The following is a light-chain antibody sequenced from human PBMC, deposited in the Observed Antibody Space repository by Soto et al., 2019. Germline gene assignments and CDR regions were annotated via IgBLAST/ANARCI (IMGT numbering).Light chain of an antibody. J-gene: IGKJ1*01. CDR2: GAS. CDR3: QQYHIWPPWT. V-gene: IGKV3-15*01. CDR1: QSIRSN. Sequence: EIVLTQSPDTLSLSPGEGATLSCRVSQSIRSNLAWYQQIPGQAPRLLMYGASTRADGIPARFTGSGSGTEFTLTISSLQSEDFAVYYCQQYHIWPPWTSGQGTKVDIK.